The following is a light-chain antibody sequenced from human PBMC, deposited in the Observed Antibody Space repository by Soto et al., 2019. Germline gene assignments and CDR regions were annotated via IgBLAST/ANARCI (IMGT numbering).Light chain of an antibody. CDR2: GAS. CDR3: QQYYNWPPWT. J-gene: IGKJ1*01. Sequence: MTQSPSTLSASVGDRVTITCRASQSTSSYLAWYQQKPGQAPRLLIYGASTRAAGVSARISGSGSGTEFTLSISSLQPEDSAVYYCQQYYNWPPWTFGQGTKVDIK. V-gene: IGKV3-15*01. CDR1: QSTSSY.